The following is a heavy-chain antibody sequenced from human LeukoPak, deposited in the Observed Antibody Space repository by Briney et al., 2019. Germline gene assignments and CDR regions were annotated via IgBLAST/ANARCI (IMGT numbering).Heavy chain of an antibody. Sequence: SETLSLTCTVSGGSISSYYWSWIRQPAGKGLEWIGRIYTSGSTSYNPSLKSRVTMSVDTSKNQFSLKLSSVTAADTAVYYCARERGGVVVVIGSWFDPWGQGTLVTVSS. J-gene: IGHJ5*02. CDR2: IYTSGST. CDR1: GGSISSYY. CDR3: ARERGGVVVVIGSWFDP. D-gene: IGHD3-22*01. V-gene: IGHV4-4*07.